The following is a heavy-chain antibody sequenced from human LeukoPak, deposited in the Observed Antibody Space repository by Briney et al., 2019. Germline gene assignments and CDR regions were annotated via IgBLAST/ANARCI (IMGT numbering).Heavy chain of an antibody. D-gene: IGHD1-26*01. CDR2: INTNTGNP. J-gene: IGHJ5*02. Sequence: ASVKVSCKASGCTFTSYAMSWVRQAPGQGLELMGWINTNTGNPTYAQGFTGRFVFSLDTSVSTAYLQISSLKAEDTAVYYCATLSGERGGSYYGIHWFDPWGQGTLVTVSS. V-gene: IGHV7-4-1*02. CDR3: ATLSGERGGSYYGIHWFDP. CDR1: GCTFTSYA.